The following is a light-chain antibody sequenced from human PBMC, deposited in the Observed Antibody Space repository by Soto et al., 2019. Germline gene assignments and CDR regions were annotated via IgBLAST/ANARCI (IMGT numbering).Light chain of an antibody. J-gene: IGKJ4*01. CDR1: QSINSY. V-gene: IGKV1-39*01. Sequence: DIQMTQSPSSLSASVGDRVTITCRASQSINSYLNWYQQNPGKAPKLLIFAASSLQSGVPSRFSGSGSGTDFTLIISSLQPEDFATYYFQQSYSTPFTFGGGTKVEIK. CDR3: QQSYSTPFT. CDR2: AAS.